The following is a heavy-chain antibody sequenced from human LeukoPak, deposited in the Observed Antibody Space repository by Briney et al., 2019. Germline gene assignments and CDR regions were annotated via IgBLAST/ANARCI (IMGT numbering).Heavy chain of an antibody. D-gene: IGHD6-13*01. Sequence: ASVKVSCKASGYSLTSFDINWVPQGSGQGLEWMGWMNPKRGNTGYALTFQGRVTITRDTSIDTAFMELSSLRPDDTAVYYCARGGSSSSYYNNYGMDVWGQGTTITVSS. CDR2: MNPKRGNT. CDR3: ARGGSSSSYYNNYGMDV. CDR1: GYSLTSFD. J-gene: IGHJ6*02. V-gene: IGHV1-8*01.